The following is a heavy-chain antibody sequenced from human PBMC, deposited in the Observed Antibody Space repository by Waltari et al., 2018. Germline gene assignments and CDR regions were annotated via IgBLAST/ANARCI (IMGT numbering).Heavy chain of an antibody. D-gene: IGHD3-10*01. V-gene: IGHV1-3*01. J-gene: IGHJ5*02. CDR1: GYTFTSYA. CDR2: SNAGNGNT. CDR3: ARQGSSGSYYFRPNWFDP. Sequence: QVQLVQSGAEVKKPGASVKVSCKASGYTFTSYAMHWVLQAPGQRLEGMGWSNAGNGNTKYSQKFQGRVTITRDTSASTAYMELSSLRSEDTAVYYCARQGSSGSYYFRPNWFDPWGQGTLVTVSS.